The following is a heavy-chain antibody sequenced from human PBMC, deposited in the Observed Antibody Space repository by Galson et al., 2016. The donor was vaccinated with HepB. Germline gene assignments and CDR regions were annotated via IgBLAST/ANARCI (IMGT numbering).Heavy chain of an antibody. CDR2: ISDSGDST. CDR3: ARSYVPGSDRKNYYMDV. V-gene: IGHV3-23*01. CDR1: GFTFSSHA. J-gene: IGHJ6*03. Sequence: SLRLSCAASGFTFSSHAMSWVRQAPGKGLEWVSAISDSGDSTYYADSVKGRFTISRDNAKNMLFLQMNSLKVEDTAVYYCARSYVPGSDRKNYYMDVWGRGTAVTVSS. D-gene: IGHD3-16*01.